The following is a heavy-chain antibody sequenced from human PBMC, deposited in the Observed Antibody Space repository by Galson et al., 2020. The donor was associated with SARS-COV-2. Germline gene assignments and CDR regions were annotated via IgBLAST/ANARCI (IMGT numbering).Heavy chain of an antibody. CDR3: AKDGGVGYCSSTSCFNWFDP. J-gene: IGHJ5*02. V-gene: IGHV3-30*02. Sequence: GGSLRLSCAASGFTFSSYGMHWVRQAPGKGLEWVAFIRYDGSNKYYADSVKGRFTSSRDNSKNTLYLQMNSLRAEDTAVYYCAKDGGVGYCSSTSCFNWFDPWGQGTLVTVSS. CDR1: GFTFSSYG. CDR2: IRYDGSNK. D-gene: IGHD2-2*01.